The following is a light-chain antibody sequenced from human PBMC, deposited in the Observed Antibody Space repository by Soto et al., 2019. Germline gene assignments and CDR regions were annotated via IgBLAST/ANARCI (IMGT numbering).Light chain of an antibody. CDR1: QDISNY. CDR3: QQYDNLPLT. J-gene: IGKJ4*01. CDR2: DAS. Sequence: DIQMTQSPSSLSASVGDRVTITCQASQDISNYLNWFQQKPGKAPKLLIYDASNLETGVPSRFSGSGSGIDFTFTISSLQPEDIATYYCQQYDNLPLTFGGGTKVDI. V-gene: IGKV1-33*01.